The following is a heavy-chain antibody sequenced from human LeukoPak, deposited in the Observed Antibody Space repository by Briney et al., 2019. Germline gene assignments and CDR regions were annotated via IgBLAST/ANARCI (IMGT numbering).Heavy chain of an antibody. D-gene: IGHD4-17*01. CDR3: AKVSLEVYGDHAGKYYFDY. J-gene: IGHJ4*02. V-gene: IGHV4-4*02. Sequence: SETLSLTCAVSGGSISSSNWRSWVRQPPGKGLEWIGEIYHSGSTNYNPSLKSRVTISVDKSKNQFSLKLSSVTAADTAVYYCAKVSLEVYGDHAGKYYFDYWGQGTLVTVSS. CDR2: IYHSGST. CDR1: GGSISSSNW.